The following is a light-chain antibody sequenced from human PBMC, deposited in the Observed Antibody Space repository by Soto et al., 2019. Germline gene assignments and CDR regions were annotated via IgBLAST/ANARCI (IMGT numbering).Light chain of an antibody. J-gene: IGKJ4*01. Sequence: DIVMTQSPDSLAVSLGERATINCKSSQSILFSSNNKNYLTWYQQKPGQPPKPLIYWASTRESGAPDRFSGSGSGTDFTLTISSLQAEDVAVYYCQQYYSTPVTFGGGTKVEIK. CDR3: QQYYSTPVT. CDR1: QSILFSSNNKNY. V-gene: IGKV4-1*01. CDR2: WAS.